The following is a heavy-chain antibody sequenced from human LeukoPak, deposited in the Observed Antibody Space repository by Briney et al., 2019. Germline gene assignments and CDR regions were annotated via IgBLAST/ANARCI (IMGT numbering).Heavy chain of an antibody. J-gene: IGHJ4*02. CDR3: ARDNSPSFYGSGSYYPFDY. Sequence: GGSLRLSCAASGFTFSSYGMHWVRQAPGKGLEWVAVISYDGSNKYYADSVKGRFTISRDNSKNTLYLQMNSLRAEDTAVYYCARDNSPSFYGSGSYYPFDYWGQGTLVTVSS. CDR2: ISYDGSNK. CDR1: GFTFSSYG. V-gene: IGHV3-30*03. D-gene: IGHD3-10*01.